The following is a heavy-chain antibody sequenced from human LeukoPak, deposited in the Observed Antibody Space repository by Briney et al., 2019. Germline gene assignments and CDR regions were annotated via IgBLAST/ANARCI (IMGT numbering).Heavy chain of an antibody. Sequence: ASVKVSCKVSGYTLTELSMHWVRRAPGKGLEWMGGFDPEDGETIYAQKFQGRVTMTEDTSTDTAYMELSSLRSEDTAVYYCATGLVVPPRDAFDIWGQGTMVTVSS. J-gene: IGHJ3*02. CDR1: GYTLTELS. V-gene: IGHV1-24*01. CDR2: FDPEDGET. CDR3: ATGLVVPPRDAFDI. D-gene: IGHD6-19*01.